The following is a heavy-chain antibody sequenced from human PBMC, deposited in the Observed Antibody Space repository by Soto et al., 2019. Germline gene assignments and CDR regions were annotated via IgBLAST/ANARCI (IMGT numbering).Heavy chain of an antibody. CDR2: IWYDGSNK. CDR3: ARDQTTGDWFDA. D-gene: IGHD4-17*01. Sequence: GGSLRLSCAASGFTFSSYGMHWVRQAPGKGLEWVAVIWYDGSNKYYADSVKGRFTISRDNSKNTLYLQMDSLRAEDTAVYYCARDQTTGDWFDAWGQGTLVTVSS. V-gene: IGHV3-33*01. J-gene: IGHJ5*02. CDR1: GFTFSSYG.